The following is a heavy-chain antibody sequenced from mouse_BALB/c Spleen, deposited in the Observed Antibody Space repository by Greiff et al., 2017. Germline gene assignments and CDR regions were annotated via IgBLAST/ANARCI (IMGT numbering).Heavy chain of an antibody. D-gene: IGHD2-3*01. CDR1: GFTFSDYY. V-gene: IGHV5-4*02. CDR3: ARERDDGYYAYYAMDY. J-gene: IGHJ4*01. Sequence: EVKLMESGGGLVKPGGSLKLSCAASGFTFSDYYMYWVRQTPEKRLEWVATISDGGSYTYYPDSVKGRFTISRDNAKNNLYLQMSSLKSEDTAMYYCARERDDGYYAYYAMDYWGQGTSVTVSS. CDR2: ISDGGSYT.